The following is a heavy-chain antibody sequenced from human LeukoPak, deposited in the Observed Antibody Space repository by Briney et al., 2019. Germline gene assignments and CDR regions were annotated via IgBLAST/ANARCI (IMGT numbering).Heavy chain of an antibody. CDR1: GGSFSGYY. J-gene: IGHJ5*02. D-gene: IGHD4-17*01. CDR2: INHSGST. CDR3: ASTGNWFDP. Sequence: PSETLSLTCAVYGGSFSGYYWSWIRQPPGKGLEWIGEINHSGSTNYNPSLKSRVTISVDTSKNQFSLKLSSVTAADMAVYYCASTGNWFDPWGQGTLVTVSS. V-gene: IGHV4-34*01.